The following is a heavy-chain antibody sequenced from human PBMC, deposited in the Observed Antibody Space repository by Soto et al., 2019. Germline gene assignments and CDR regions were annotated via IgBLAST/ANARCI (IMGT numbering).Heavy chain of an antibody. J-gene: IGHJ4*02. Sequence: SETLSLTCTVSGGSLSSYYCSWIRQPPGKGLEWSGYIYYSGSTNYNPSLKSRVTISVDTSKNQFSLTLSSVTAVDSSVYYSERAVRTIMIYLDFWGQGTLVTVSS. CDR1: GGSLSSYY. CDR3: ERAVRTIMIYLDF. CDR2: IYYSGST. D-gene: IGHD3-16*01. V-gene: IGHV4-59*01.